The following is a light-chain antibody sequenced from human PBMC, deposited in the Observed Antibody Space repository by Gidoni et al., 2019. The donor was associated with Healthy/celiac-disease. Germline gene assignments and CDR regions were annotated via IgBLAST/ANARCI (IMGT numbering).Light chain of an antibody. Sequence: DIVMTQSPDSLAVSLGERATINCKSSQSVLYSSNNKNYLAWYQQKPGQPHKLLIYWSSTRESGVPDRLSGSGSGTDFTLTISSLQAEDVAVYYCQQYYSTPQTFGQGTKVEIK. CDR2: WSS. J-gene: IGKJ1*01. CDR3: QQYYSTPQT. V-gene: IGKV4-1*01. CDR1: QSVLYSSNNKNY.